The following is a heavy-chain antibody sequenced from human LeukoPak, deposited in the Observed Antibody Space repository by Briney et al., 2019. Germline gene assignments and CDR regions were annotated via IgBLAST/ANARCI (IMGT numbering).Heavy chain of an antibody. CDR3: TRGGPVAGTHKYFQH. J-gene: IGHJ1*01. Sequence: RGASVKVSCKASGDTFTSYYMHWVRQAPGQGLEWMGIINPSGGSTSYAQKFQGRVTMTRDTSTSTAYMELSSLRSEDTAVYYCTRGGPVAGTHKYFQHWGQGTLVTVSS. V-gene: IGHV1-46*01. D-gene: IGHD6-19*01. CDR2: INPSGGST. CDR1: GDTFTSYY.